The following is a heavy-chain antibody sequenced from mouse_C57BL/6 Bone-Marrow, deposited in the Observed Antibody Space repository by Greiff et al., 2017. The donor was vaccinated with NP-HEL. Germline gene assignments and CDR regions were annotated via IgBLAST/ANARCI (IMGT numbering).Heavy chain of an antibody. CDR3: ARTHYYGSTYAMDY. CDR2: IYPRDGST. Sequence: ESGPELVKPGASVKLSCKASGYTFTSYDINWVKQRPGQGLEWIGWIYPRDGSTKYNEKFKGKATLTVDTSSSTAYMELHSLTSEDSAVYFCARTHYYGSTYAMDYWGQGTSVTVSS. D-gene: IGHD1-1*01. CDR1: GYTFTSYD. V-gene: IGHV1-85*01. J-gene: IGHJ4*01.